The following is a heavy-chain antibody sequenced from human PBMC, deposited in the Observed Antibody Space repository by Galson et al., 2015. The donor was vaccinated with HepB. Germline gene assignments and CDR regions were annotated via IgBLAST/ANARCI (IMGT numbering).Heavy chain of an antibody. CDR3: ARVSPSPMVQGVINY. Sequence: SLRLSCAASGFTFSSYSMNWVRQAPGKGLEWVSYISSSSSTIYYADSVKGRFTISRDNAKNSLYLQMNSLRAEDTAVYYCARVSPSPMVQGVINYWGQGTLVTVSS. D-gene: IGHD3-10*01. J-gene: IGHJ4*02. CDR2: ISSSSSTI. CDR1: GFTFSSYS. V-gene: IGHV3-48*01.